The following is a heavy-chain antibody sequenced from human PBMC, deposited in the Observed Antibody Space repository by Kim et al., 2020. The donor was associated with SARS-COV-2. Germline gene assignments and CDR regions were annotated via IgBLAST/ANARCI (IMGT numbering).Heavy chain of an antibody. CDR1: GFTFTRYA. CDR2: IRGSGGGT. J-gene: IGHJ4*02. Sequence: GGSLRLSCAASGFTFTRYAMSWVRQAPGKGLEWVSAIRGSGGGTYYADSVKGRFTISRDNSKNTLFLQMNSLRAEDTAVYYCAKDSVKEYGNQLYYWGQGTLVSVSS. D-gene: IGHD3-10*01. V-gene: IGHV3-23*01. CDR3: AKDSVKEYGNQLYY.